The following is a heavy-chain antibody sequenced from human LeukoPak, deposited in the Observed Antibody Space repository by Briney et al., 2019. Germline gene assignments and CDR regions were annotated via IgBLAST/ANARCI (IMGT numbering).Heavy chain of an antibody. CDR1: GYSISSGYY. V-gene: IGHV4-38-2*02. Sequence: SETLSLTCTVSGYSISSGYYWGWIRQPPGKGLEWIGSIYYSGSTNYNPSLKSRVTISVDTSKNQFSLKLSSVTAADTAVYYCARGGSVVAARLDYWGQGTLVTVSS. J-gene: IGHJ4*02. D-gene: IGHD2-15*01. CDR2: IYYSGST. CDR3: ARGGSVVAARLDY.